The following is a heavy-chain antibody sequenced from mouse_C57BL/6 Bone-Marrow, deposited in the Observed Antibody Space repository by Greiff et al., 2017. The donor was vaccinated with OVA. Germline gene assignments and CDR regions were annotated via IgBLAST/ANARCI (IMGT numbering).Heavy chain of an antibody. CDR1: GYTFTDYY. CDR3: ARMTGAWFAY. CDR2: IYPGSGNT. J-gene: IGHJ3*01. D-gene: IGHD1-1*02. V-gene: IGHV1-76*01. Sequence: QVQLQQPGAELVRPGASVKLSCKASGYTFTDYYINWVKQRPGQGLEWIARIYPGSGNTYYNEKFKGKATLTAEKSSSTAYMQLSSLTSEDSAVYFCARMTGAWFAYWGQGTLVTVSA.